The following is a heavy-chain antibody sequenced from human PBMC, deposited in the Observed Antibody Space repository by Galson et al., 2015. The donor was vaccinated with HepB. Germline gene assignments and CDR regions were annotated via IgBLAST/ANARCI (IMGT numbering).Heavy chain of an antibody. CDR2: LNPNSGGT. CDR1: GYTFTDYY. Sequence: SVKVSCKASGYTFTDYYIHWVRQAPGQRFEWMGRLNPNSGGTEYAQTFQGRVTMTSDTSNSTAYMELNRRRSDDTAVYYCVGDHFRGSNFWQRNWYFDLWGRGTLVTVSS. V-gene: IGHV1-2*06. D-gene: IGHD5-24*01. J-gene: IGHJ2*01. CDR3: VGDHFRGSNFWQRNWYFDL.